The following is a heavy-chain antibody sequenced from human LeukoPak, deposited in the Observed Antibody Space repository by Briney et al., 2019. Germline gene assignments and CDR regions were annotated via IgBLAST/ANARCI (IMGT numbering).Heavy chain of an antibody. CDR1: GYTFTSYA. CDR3: ARSRGGQITGDFDY. Sequence: SVKVSCKASGYTFTSYAISWVRQAPGQGLEWMGGIIPIFGTANYAQKFQGRVTITTDESTSTAYMELSSLRSEDTAVYYCARSRGGQITGDFDYWGQGTLVTVSS. V-gene: IGHV1-69*05. J-gene: IGHJ4*02. CDR2: IIPIFGTA. D-gene: IGHD1-14*01.